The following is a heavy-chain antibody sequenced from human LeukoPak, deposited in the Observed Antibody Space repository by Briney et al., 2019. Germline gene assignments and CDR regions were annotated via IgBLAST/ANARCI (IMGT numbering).Heavy chain of an antibody. J-gene: IGHJ1*01. V-gene: IGHV3-74*01. Sequence: GGSLRLSCAASGFTFSSYWTHWVRQAPGKGLVWVSRIKRDGKTNYADSVKGRFTISRDNAKNTVSLQMNSLRAEDTGVYYCARAPSEIGGYYPEYFRHWGQGTLVTVSS. CDR3: ARAPSEIGGYYPEYFRH. CDR2: IKRDGKT. CDR1: GFTFSSYW. D-gene: IGHD3-22*01.